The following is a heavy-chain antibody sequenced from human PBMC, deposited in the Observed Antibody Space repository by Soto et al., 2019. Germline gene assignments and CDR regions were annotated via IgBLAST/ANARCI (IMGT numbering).Heavy chain of an antibody. CDR2: ILVGGST. J-gene: IGHJ3*02. CDR3: AKATATGGGAFDI. Sequence: PCCSIRISCAASGFICRDYDMSVVLQAPGKGLEWVSTILVGGSTHYEDSVKGRFTISRDRSKNTVYLQMNSLTVGDTAVYYCAKATATGGGAFDICGQGAMVTVS. CDR1: GFICRDYD. V-gene: IGHV3-23*01. D-gene: IGHD2-8*02.